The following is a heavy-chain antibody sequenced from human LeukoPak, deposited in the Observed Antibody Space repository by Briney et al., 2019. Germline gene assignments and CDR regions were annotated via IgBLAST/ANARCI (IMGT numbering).Heavy chain of an antibody. V-gene: IGHV3-23*01. J-gene: IGHJ4*02. CDR3: ARDPYYYDSSGYYRYSLDY. Sequence: GGSLRLCCAASGFTFSSYAMSWVRQAPGKGLEWVSAISGSGGSTYYADSVKGRFTISRDNSKNTLYLQMNSLRAEDTAVYYCARDPYYYDSSGYYRYSLDYWGQGTLVTVSS. D-gene: IGHD3-22*01. CDR2: ISGSGGST. CDR1: GFTFSSYA.